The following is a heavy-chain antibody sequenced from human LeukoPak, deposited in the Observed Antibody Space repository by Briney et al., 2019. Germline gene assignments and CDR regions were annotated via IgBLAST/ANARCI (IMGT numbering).Heavy chain of an antibody. V-gene: IGHV1-69*13. CDR2: IIPIFGTA. CDR3: GRGKSSGYDYVWGSYSPLDY. CDR1: GGTFTTYA. Sequence: SVKVSCKASGGTFTTYAISWVRQSPGQGLEWMGGIIPIFGTADYAQNFQGRVTIPADESTRIAYMELSRLRSEDTDVYYCGRGKSSGYDYVWGSYSPLDYWGQGTLVTVSS. D-gene: IGHD3-16*01. J-gene: IGHJ4*02.